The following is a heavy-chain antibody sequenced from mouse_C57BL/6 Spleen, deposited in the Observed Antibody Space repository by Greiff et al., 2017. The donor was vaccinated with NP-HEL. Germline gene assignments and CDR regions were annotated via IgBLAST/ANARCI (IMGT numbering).Heavy chain of an antibody. V-gene: IGHV2-9-1*01. Sequence: VMLVESGPGLVAPSQSLSITCTVSGFSLTSYAISWVRQPPGKGLEWLGVIWTGGGTNYNSALKSRLSISKDNSKSQVFLKMNSLQTDDTARYYCARINYDYDEGYYYAMDYWGQGTSVTVSS. CDR2: IWTGGGT. J-gene: IGHJ4*01. D-gene: IGHD2-4*01. CDR3: ARINYDYDEGYYYAMDY. CDR1: GFSLTSYA.